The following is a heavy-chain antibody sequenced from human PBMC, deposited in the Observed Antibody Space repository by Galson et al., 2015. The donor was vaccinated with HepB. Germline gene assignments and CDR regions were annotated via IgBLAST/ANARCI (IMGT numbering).Heavy chain of an antibody. Sequence: SVKVSCKASGYTFTSYDINWVRQATGQGLEWMGWMNPNSGNTGYAQKFQGRVTMTRNTSISTAYMELSSLRSEDTAVYYCARGLPRINEWELLGLSYFDYWGQGTLVTVSS. CDR1: GYTFTSYD. V-gene: IGHV1-8*01. CDR2: MNPNSGNT. D-gene: IGHD1-26*01. J-gene: IGHJ4*02. CDR3: ARGLPRINEWELLGLSYFDY.